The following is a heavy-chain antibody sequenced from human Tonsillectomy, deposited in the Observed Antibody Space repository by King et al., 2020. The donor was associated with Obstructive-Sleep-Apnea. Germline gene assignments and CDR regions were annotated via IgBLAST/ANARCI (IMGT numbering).Heavy chain of an antibody. CDR2: INQSGST. Sequence: VQLQQWGAGLLKPSETLSLTCAVYGGSFSGYYWSWIRQPPGKGLEWIGEINQSGSTNYNPSLKSRVTLSVYTSKNQFSLKLISVTAADTAVYYCARGHRRTYYYGSGSYMAFDYWGQGTLVTVSS. V-gene: IGHV4-34*01. CDR1: GGSFSGYY. D-gene: IGHD3-10*01. J-gene: IGHJ4*02. CDR3: ARGHRRTYYYGSGSYMAFDY.